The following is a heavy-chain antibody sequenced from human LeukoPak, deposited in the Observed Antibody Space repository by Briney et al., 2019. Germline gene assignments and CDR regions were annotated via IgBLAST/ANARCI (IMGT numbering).Heavy chain of an antibody. V-gene: IGHV4-38-2*02. D-gene: IGHD1/OR15-1a*01. CDR3: ARAPRTGGFDP. CDR1: GYSISSGYY. Sequence: TSETLSLTCTVSGYSISSGYYWGWSRQPPGKGLEWIGSIYHSGSTYYNPSLKSRVTISVDTSKNQFSLKLSSVTAADTAVYYCARAPRTGGFDPWGQGTLVTVSS. CDR2: IYHSGST. J-gene: IGHJ5*02.